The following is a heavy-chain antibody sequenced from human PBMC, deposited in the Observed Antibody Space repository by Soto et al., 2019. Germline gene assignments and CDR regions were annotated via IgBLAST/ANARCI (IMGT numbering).Heavy chain of an antibody. CDR3: AKTLYGGCDY. J-gene: IGHJ4*02. CDR2: IGGNGGTT. CDR1: GFTCSNYA. V-gene: IGHV3-23*01. Sequence: GGSLRLSWVAAGFTCSNYAMSWVRQAPGKGLEWVSGIGGNGGTTRYADSVKGRFTISRDNSKNTLYLQMNSLRVEDTAVYYCAKTLYGGCDYWGRGTLVTVSS. D-gene: IGHD5-12*01.